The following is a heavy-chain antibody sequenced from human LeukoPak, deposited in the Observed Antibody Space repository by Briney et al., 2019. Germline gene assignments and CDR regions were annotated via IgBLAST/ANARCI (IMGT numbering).Heavy chain of an antibody. CDR1: GYTFTSYG. J-gene: IGHJ4*02. V-gene: IGHV1-18*01. CDR3: ARDGGPRPDYGYVWGSLGY. CDR2: ISAYNGNT. D-gene: IGHD3-16*01. Sequence: ASVKVSCKASGYTFTSYGISWVRQAPGQGLEWMGWISAYNGNTNYAQKLQGRVTMTTDTSTSTAYMELRSLRSDDTAVYYCARDGGPRPDYGYVWGSLGYWGQGTLVTVSS.